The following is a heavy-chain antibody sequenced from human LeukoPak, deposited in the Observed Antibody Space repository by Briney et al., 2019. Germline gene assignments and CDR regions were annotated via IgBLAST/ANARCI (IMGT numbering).Heavy chain of an antibody. V-gene: IGHV1-18*01. J-gene: IGHJ3*02. CDR2: ISAYNGNT. D-gene: IGHD5-18*01. CDR1: GYTFTSYG. CDR3: ARVTSRYSYGPRNPFDI. Sequence: GASVKVSCKASGYTFTSYGISWVRQAPGQGLEWMGWISAYNGNTNYAQKLQGRVTMTTDTSTSTAYMELRSLRSDDTAVYYCARVTSRYSYGPRNPFDIWGQGTMVTVSS.